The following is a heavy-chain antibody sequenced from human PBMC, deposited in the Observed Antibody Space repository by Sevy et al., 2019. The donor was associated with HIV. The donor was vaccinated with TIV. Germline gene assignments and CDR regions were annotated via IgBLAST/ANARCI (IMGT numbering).Heavy chain of an antibody. Sequence: GGSLRLSCAASGFTFSNAWMNWVRQAPGKGLEWVGRIKSKTDGGTTDYAAPVKGRFTISRDDSKNTLYLQMNSLKPEDTAVYYCTTDHPYRHYDFWSGYSPYYYYYGMDVWGQGTTVTVSS. CDR3: TTDHPYRHYDFWSGYSPYYYYYGMDV. CDR1: GFTFSNAW. D-gene: IGHD3-3*01. V-gene: IGHV3-15*07. J-gene: IGHJ6*02. CDR2: IKSKTDGGTT.